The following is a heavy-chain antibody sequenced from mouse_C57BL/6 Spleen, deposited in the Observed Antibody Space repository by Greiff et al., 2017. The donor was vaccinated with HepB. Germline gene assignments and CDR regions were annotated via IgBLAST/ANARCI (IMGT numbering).Heavy chain of an antibody. V-gene: IGHV3-6*01. D-gene: IGHD2-1*01. Sequence: EVQLQESGPGLVKPSQSLSLTCSVTGYSITSGYYWNWIRQFPGNKLEWMGYISYDGSNNYNPSLKNRISITRDTSKNQFFLKFNSVTTEDTATYYCAREDGNPDYYAMDYWGQGTSVTVSS. CDR2: ISYDGSN. CDR1: GYSITSGYY. CDR3: AREDGNPDYYAMDY. J-gene: IGHJ4*01.